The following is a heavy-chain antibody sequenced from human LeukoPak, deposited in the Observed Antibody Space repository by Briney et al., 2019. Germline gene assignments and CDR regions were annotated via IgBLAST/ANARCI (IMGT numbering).Heavy chain of an antibody. CDR1: GFTFSAYS. CDR3: AELGITMIGGV. D-gene: IGHD3-10*02. J-gene: IGHJ6*04. V-gene: IGHV3-48*01. Sequence: GGSLRLSCAASGFTFSAYSMNWVRQPPGRGLEWVSYISSSSSTIYYGDSVKGRFTISRDNAKNSLYLQMNSLRAEDTAVYYCAELGITMIGGVWGKGTTVTISS. CDR2: ISSSSSTI.